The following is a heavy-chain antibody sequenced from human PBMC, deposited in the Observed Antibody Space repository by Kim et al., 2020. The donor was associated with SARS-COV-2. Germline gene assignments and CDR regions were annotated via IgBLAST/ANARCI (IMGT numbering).Heavy chain of an antibody. CDR3: ARGAWGVDSGSYLLLDY. Sequence: ASVKVSCKASGYTFTSYYMHWVRQAPGQGLEWMGIINPSGGSTSYAQKFQGRVTMTRDTSTSTVYMELSSLRSEDTAVYYCARGAWGVDSGSYLLLDYWGQGTLVAVSS. J-gene: IGHJ4*02. V-gene: IGHV1-46*01. D-gene: IGHD1-26*01. CDR1: GYTFTSYY. CDR2: INPSGGST.